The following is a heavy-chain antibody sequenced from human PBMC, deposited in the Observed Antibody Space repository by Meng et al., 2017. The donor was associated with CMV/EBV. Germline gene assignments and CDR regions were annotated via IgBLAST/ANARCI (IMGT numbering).Heavy chain of an antibody. CDR2: IKDTGTT. Sequence: ETLSLHCAVYGGSFSGYSWTWIRQSPAKGLEWIGNIKDTGTTNYNPSLKSRVSILVDTSKNQFSLKLKSVTGADTAIYYCARGAPGCWGQGTLVTVSS. CDR3: ARGAPGC. CDR1: GGSFSGYS. V-gene: IGHV4-34*01. D-gene: IGHD6-19*01. J-gene: IGHJ4*02.